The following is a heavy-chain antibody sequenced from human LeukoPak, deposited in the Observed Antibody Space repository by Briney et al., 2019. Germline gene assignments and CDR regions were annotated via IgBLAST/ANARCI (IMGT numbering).Heavy chain of an antibody. Sequence: GALRLSCAASGFTFSSYGMHWVRQAPGKGLEWVAVISYDGSNKYYADSVKGRFTISRDNSKNTLYLQMGSLRPEDMAVYYCVRWGYYSNYDYWGRGTLVTVSS. CDR1: GFTFSSYG. CDR3: VRWGYYSNYDY. D-gene: IGHD4-11*01. V-gene: IGHV3-30*03. J-gene: IGHJ4*02. CDR2: ISYDGSNK.